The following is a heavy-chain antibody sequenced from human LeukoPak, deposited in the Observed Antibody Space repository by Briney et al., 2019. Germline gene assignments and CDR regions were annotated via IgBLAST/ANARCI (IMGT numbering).Heavy chain of an antibody. CDR2: INHSGST. CDR3: AREPGWTIAARPFDY. D-gene: IGHD6-6*01. CDR1: GSSFSGYY. J-gene: IGHJ4*02. Sequence: PSETLSLTCGVYGSSFSGYYWSWIRQPPGKGLEWIGEINHSGSTNYNASLKSRVTISVDTSRKQLSLKLSSVTAADSAMYYCAREPGWTIAARPFDYCGQETLVTVSS. V-gene: IGHV4-34*01.